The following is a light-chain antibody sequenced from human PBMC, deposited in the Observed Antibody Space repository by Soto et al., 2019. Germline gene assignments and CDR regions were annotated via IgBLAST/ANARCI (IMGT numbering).Light chain of an antibody. Sequence: QLVLTQPPSVSGAPGQRVTISCTGSTSNIGAGYDVHWYQQLPGAAPRLLISSHNNRPSGVPDRFFGSKSGTSASLTIIGLQAEDEGDYYCGSWDSSLSAYVFGTGTKLTVL. CDR1: TSNIGAGYD. J-gene: IGLJ1*01. CDR2: SHN. CDR3: GSWDSSLSAYV. V-gene: IGLV1-40*01.